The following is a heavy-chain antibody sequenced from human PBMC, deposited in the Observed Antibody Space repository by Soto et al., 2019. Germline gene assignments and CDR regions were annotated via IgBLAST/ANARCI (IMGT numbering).Heavy chain of an antibody. CDR2: FIPVYRTL. CDR3: ATGVIWIGYFTVDS. J-gene: IGHJ4*02. CDR1: GGSFGNSA. D-gene: IGHD3-3*01. Sequence: SVKVSCKASGGSFGNSAINWVRQTPGQGLEWLGGFIPVYRTLNYAQKFQGRVAITADESTGTAYMTLSSLASDDTAVYYCATGVIWIGYFTVDSWGQGTRVTVSS. V-gene: IGHV1-69*13.